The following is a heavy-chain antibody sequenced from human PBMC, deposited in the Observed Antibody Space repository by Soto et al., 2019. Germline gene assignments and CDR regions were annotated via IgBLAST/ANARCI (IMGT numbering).Heavy chain of an antibody. CDR1: GFTFSSDS. CDR3: ATTYISSSWYHYYYYYGMDV. D-gene: IGHD6-13*01. V-gene: IGHV3-21*01. J-gene: IGHJ6*02. CDR2: ISSSSSYI. Sequence: VSLRLSCAASGFTFSSDSMNWVRQAPGKVLEWVSSISSSSSYIYYSDSVKGRFTISRDNAKNSLYLQMNSLRAEDTAVYYCATTYISSSWYHYYYYYGMDVWGQGTTVTVSS.